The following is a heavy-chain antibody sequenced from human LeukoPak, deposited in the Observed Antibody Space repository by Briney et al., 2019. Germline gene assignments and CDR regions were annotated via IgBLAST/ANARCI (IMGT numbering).Heavy chain of an antibody. CDR1: GFTFSTYT. CDR2: IYSGGST. D-gene: IGHD1-20*01. J-gene: IGHJ4*02. V-gene: IGHV3-66*02. Sequence: PGGSLRLSCAASGFTFSTYTLSWVRQAPGKGLEWVSVIYSGGSTYYADSVKGRFTISRDNSKNTLYLQMNSLRAEDTAVYYCASFSITGTTSADYWGQGTLVTVSS. CDR3: ASFSITGTTSADY.